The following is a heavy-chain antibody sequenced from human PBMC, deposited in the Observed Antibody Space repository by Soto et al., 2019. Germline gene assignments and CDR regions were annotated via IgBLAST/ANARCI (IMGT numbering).Heavy chain of an antibody. D-gene: IGHD3-10*01. CDR3: AGRSGSSDY. CDR2: ISYDEIDK. J-gene: IGHJ4*02. Sequence: GSLRLSRAASGFTFSNYTMHWVRQAPGKGLEWVALISYDEIDKYFADAVKGRFTISRDNSKNTLYLQMDSLRAEDTAVYYCAGRSGSSDYWGRGTLVTVSS. V-gene: IGHV3-30*04. CDR1: GFTFSNYT.